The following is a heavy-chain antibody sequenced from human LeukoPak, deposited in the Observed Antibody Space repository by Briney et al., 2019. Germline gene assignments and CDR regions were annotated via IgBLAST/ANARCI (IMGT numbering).Heavy chain of an antibody. Sequence: ASVKVSCKASGYTFTDYYMHWVRQAPGQGLEWMGWVNPNTGGPNYAQQFQGRVTMTRDTTISTAYMELSGLRSDDTAVYYCARGPVLFSLDYWGQGNLATVSS. CDR2: VNPNTGGP. CDR3: ARGPVLFSLDY. V-gene: IGHV1-2*02. D-gene: IGHD1-1*01. J-gene: IGHJ4*02. CDR1: GYTFTDYY.